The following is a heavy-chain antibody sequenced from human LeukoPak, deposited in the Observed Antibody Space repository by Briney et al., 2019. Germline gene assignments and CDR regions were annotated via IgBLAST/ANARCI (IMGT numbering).Heavy chain of an antibody. V-gene: IGHV3-30*02. J-gene: IGHJ4*02. CDR3: SVSYSSSFHLDH. D-gene: IGHD6-6*01. Sequence: GRSLRLSCAASGFMFKDYGMHWVRQAPGKGLEWVTFVRFDGSDKYYADSVKGRFTISRDNFKNTLYLQMNTLRADDTAVYHCSVSYSSSFHLDHWGPGTLVTVSS. CDR2: VRFDGSDK. CDR1: GFMFKDYG.